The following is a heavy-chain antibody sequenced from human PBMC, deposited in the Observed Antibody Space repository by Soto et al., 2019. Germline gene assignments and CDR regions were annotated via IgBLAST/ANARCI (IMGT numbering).Heavy chain of an antibody. V-gene: IGHV1-18*01. CDR3: ARGASCSSASCYDNFHYGLAV. Sequence: ASVKVSCKASGYTFTNYGITWVRQAPGQGLEWMGWITASNGNTNYAREIQGRLTLTRDTSTSTAYMELRSLRSDDTAVYYCARGASCSSASCYDNFHYGLAVWDQGTTVTVSS. CDR1: GYTFTNYG. CDR2: ITASNGNT. D-gene: IGHD2-2*01. J-gene: IGHJ6*02.